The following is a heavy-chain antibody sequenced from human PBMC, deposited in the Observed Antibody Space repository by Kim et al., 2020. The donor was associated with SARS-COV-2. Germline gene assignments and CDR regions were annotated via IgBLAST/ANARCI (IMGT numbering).Heavy chain of an antibody. CDR2: ISWNSNNI. Sequence: GGSLRLSCAASGFNFGDFAMHWVRQAPGKGLEWVSGISWNSNNIAYADSVKGRFTITRDNAKNALYLQMNSLRAEDTALYYCAKARVQSFGNFDSWGQGTLVTVSS. D-gene: IGHD3-3*01. V-gene: IGHV3-9*01. J-gene: IGHJ4*02. CDR3: AKARVQSFGNFDS. CDR1: GFNFGDFA.